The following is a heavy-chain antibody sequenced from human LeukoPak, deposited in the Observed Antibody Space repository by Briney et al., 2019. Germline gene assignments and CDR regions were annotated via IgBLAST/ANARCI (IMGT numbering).Heavy chain of an antibody. CDR2: INHSGST. D-gene: IGHD3-22*01. V-gene: IGHV4-34*01. J-gene: IGHJ4*02. CDR3: ARDDSRTKGFDY. Sequence: PSETLSLTCAVYGGSFSGYYWSWIRQPPGKGLEWIGEINHSGSTNYNPSLKSRVTISVDTSKNQFSLKLSSVTAADTAVYYCARDDSRTKGFDYWGQGTLVTVSS. CDR1: GGSFSGYY.